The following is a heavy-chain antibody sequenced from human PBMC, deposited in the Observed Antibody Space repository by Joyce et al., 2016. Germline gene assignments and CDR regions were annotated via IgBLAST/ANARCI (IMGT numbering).Heavy chain of an antibody. CDR1: GFTFRKHW. CDR3: AREYGSGPIDH. V-gene: IGHV3-74*01. Sequence: EVQLVESGGGLVQPGGSLRLSCAASGFTFRKHWMHWVRQAPGKGLVWVSRVSGDGSRTTCADSVRGRFTVSRDSDKNTLYLQMSSLRAEDTAVYYCAREYGSGPIDHWGQGTLVSVSP. CDR2: VSGDGSRT. J-gene: IGHJ4*02. D-gene: IGHD2-15*01.